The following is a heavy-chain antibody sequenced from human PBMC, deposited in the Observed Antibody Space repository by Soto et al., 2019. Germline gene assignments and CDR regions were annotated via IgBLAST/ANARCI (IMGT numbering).Heavy chain of an antibody. CDR3: VRDGTKTLRDWLDP. V-gene: IGHV4-4*07. CDR2: IYATGTT. Sequence: ETLSLTCTVSGASISGFYWSWIRKSAGKGLEWIGRIYATGTTDYNPSLKSRVMMSVDTSKKQFSLKLRSVTAADTAVYYCVRDGTKTLRDWLDPWGQGISVTVSS. CDR1: GASISGFY. D-gene: IGHD1-1*01. J-gene: IGHJ5*02.